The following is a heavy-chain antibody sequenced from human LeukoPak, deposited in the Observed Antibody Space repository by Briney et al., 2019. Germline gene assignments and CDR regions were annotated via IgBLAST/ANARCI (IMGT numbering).Heavy chain of an antibody. J-gene: IGHJ6*03. D-gene: IGHD2-2*01. CDR3: AREDIVVVPAAINYMDV. CDR2: IYHSGST. CDR1: GYSISSGYY. Sequence: PSETLSLTCTVSGYSISSGYYWGWIRQPPGKGLEWIGSIYHSGSTYCNPSLKSRVTISVDTSKNQFSLKLSSVTAADTAVYYCAREDIVVVPAAINYMDVWGKGTTVTVSS. V-gene: IGHV4-38-2*02.